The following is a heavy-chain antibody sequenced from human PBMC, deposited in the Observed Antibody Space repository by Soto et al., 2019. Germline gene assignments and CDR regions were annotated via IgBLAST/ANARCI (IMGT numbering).Heavy chain of an antibody. CDR1: GYSFAGYW. CDR3: ARTRSFTLGFYYDGMDV. Sequence: GESLTISCQGSGYSFAGYWIGWVRQMPGKDLEWMGIIYPGDSDTRYSPSFQGQVTISADKSLRTAYLQWTSLKASDTALYYCARTRSFTLGFYYDGMDVWGQGTTVTVSS. D-gene: IGHD6-6*01. V-gene: IGHV5-51*01. J-gene: IGHJ6*02. CDR2: IYPGDSDT.